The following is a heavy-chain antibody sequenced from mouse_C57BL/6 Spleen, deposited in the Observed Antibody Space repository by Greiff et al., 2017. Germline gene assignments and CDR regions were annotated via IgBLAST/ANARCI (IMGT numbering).Heavy chain of an antibody. CDR2: IYPGDGDT. CDR1: GYAFSSYW. Sequence: VKLLESGAELVKPGASVKISCKASGYAFSSYWMNWVKQRPGKGLEWIGQIYPGDGDTNYNGKFKGKATLTADKSSSTAYMQLSSLTSEDSAVYFCARDYDVGYAMDYWGQGTSVTVSS. CDR3: ARDYDVGYAMDY. V-gene: IGHV1-80*01. J-gene: IGHJ4*01. D-gene: IGHD2-4*01.